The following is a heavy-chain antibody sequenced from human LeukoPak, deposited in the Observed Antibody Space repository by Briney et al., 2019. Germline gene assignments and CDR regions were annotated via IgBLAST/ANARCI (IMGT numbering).Heavy chain of an antibody. Sequence: TGGSLRLSCVASGFTFSSYAMSWVRQAPGKGLEWVSAISGSGGSTYYADSVKGRFAISRDNSKNTLYLQMNSLRAEDTAVYYCAKAPDYYDSSGYDYWGQGTLVTVPS. D-gene: IGHD3-22*01. CDR1: GFTFSSYA. J-gene: IGHJ4*02. CDR3: AKAPDYYDSSGYDY. V-gene: IGHV3-23*01. CDR2: ISGSGGST.